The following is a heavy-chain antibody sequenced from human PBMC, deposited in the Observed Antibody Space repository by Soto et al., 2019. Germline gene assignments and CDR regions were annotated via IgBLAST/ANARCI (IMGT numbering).Heavy chain of an antibody. J-gene: IGHJ3*02. D-gene: IGHD6-19*01. Sequence: EVQLLESGGGLVQPGGSLRLSCAVSGFTFSSYAMNWVRQAPGKGLEWVSGITTGGSTYYADSVKGRFTISRDNSKNTLFLQMNSLRAEDTAVYYCAKDNGGSGLYVRAFDIWGQGTMVTLSS. CDR1: GFTFSSYA. CDR3: AKDNGGSGLYVRAFDI. CDR2: ITTGGST. V-gene: IGHV3-23*01.